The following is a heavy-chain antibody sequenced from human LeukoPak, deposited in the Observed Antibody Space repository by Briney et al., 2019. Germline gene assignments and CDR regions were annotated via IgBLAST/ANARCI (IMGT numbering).Heavy chain of an antibody. CDR3: ARVRGDYYFDY. J-gene: IGHJ4*02. Sequence: GGSLRLSCEASGFTFSNYTINWVRQPPGKRPEWVSAISRTSSYIYYADSVKGRFVISRDNAKNSLYLHVNSLRAEDTAVYYCARVRGDYYFDYWGQGTLVTVSS. CDR1: GFTFSNYT. CDR2: ISRTSSYI. V-gene: IGHV3-21*04. D-gene: IGHD2-21*01.